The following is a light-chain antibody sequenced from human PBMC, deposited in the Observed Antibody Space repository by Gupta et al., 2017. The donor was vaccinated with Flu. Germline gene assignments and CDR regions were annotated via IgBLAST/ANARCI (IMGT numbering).Light chain of an antibody. Sequence: LQMTPSPFSLSASVGDRVTITCRASQSIRSYLNWYQQKPGKAPKLLIYAASSLQSGVPSRFSGSGSGTDFTLTISSLQPEDFATYYCQQSYSTPRSFGQGTKLEIK. CDR2: AAS. V-gene: IGKV1-39*01. CDR1: QSIRSY. J-gene: IGKJ2*03. CDR3: QQSYSTPRS.